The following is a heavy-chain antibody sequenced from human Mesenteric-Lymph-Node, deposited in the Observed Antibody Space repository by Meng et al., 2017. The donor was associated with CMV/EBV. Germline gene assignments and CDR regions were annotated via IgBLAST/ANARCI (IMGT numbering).Heavy chain of an antibody. Sequence: SETLSLTCTVSGGSISTIIYYWAWIRQPPGKGLEWIGNIYYSGSTYYNPSLKSRVTISVDTSKNQFSLKLSSVTAADTAVYYCASDGVVPAAIESYYFDYWGQGTLVTVSS. CDR3: ASDGVVPAAIESYYFDY. J-gene: IGHJ4*02. CDR1: GGSISTIIYY. CDR2: IYYSGST. D-gene: IGHD2-2*01. V-gene: IGHV4-39*07.